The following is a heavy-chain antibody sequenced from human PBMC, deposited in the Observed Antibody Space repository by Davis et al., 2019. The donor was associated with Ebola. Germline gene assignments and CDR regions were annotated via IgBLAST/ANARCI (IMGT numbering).Heavy chain of an antibody. Sequence: GGSLRLSCAASGFTFTNYAINWVRQAPGKGLEWVSTISGRGGSTFYADSVKGRFNISRDNSKNTLYLQMNSLGAEDTAVYYCAKSGLSFGVVKYHYGMDVWGKGTTVTVSS. D-gene: IGHD3-3*01. J-gene: IGHJ6*04. CDR2: ISGRGGST. CDR1: GFTFTNYA. V-gene: IGHV3-23*01. CDR3: AKSGLSFGVVKYHYGMDV.